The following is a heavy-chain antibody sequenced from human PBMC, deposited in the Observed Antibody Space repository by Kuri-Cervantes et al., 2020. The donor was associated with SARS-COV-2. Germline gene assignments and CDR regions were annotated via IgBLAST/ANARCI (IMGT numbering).Heavy chain of an antibody. CDR3: AKDRYFDGRGGYYELGY. J-gene: IGHJ4*02. CDR2: IHPSGST. Sequence: SQTLSLTCVVSGDSFGDSYWSWIRQPAGKGLEWIGRIHPSGSTNYNSSLESRVTMSIDTSKKQFSLNLSAVTAADTAVYYCAKDRYFDGRGGYYELGYWGQGVLVTVSS. V-gene: IGHV4-4*07. D-gene: IGHD3-22*01. CDR1: GDSFGDSY.